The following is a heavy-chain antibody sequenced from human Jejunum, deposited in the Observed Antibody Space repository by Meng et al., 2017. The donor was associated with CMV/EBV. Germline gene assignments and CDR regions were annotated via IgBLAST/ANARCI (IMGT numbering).Heavy chain of an antibody. CDR1: NY. CDR2: IYSDHSGGAT. Sequence: NYISGVRQAPGKGLEWVSIIYSDHSGGATYYADSVEGRFTISRDNSKNTVYLQMNGLRRDDTAVYYCAKALTIFGLLREFYYFDYWGHGTLVTVSS. J-gene: IGHJ4*01. V-gene: IGHV3-66*02. D-gene: IGHD3-3*01. CDR3: AKALTIFGLLREFYYFDY.